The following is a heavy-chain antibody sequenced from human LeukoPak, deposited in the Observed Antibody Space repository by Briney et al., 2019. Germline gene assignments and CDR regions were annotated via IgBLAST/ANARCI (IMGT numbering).Heavy chain of an antibody. D-gene: IGHD1-26*01. CDR2: IYYTGRT. CDR1: GGSITSYY. J-gene: IGHJ4*02. CDR3: ARAPPRGVGPTHFDY. Sequence: SETLSLTCNVSGGSITSYYWSWIRQPPGKGLEWIGDIYYTGRTDYNSSHKSRVTISVDTSRSQFSLKLSSVTTADTAVYYCARAPPRGVGPTHFDYWGQGILVTVSS. V-gene: IGHV4-59*01.